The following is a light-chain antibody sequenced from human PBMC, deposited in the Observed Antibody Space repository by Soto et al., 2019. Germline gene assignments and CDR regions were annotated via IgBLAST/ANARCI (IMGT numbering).Light chain of an antibody. CDR1: QGISSW. CDR3: QQADSFPFT. Sequence: DIQMTQSPSSVSASIGDRVIITCRASQGISSWLAWYQQKPGRVPNLLIYSASSLQTGVPSRCSGSGSGTEFTLTISSLQPEDFATYYWQQADSFPFTFGPGTRVDLK. V-gene: IGKV1-12*01. J-gene: IGKJ3*01. CDR2: SAS.